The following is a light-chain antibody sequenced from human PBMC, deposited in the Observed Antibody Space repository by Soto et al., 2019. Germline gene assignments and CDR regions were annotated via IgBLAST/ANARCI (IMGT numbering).Light chain of an antibody. Sequence: QSVLTPPPSASGPPGPRVTISCSGCSSNIGSNFVYWYQQFPGTAPNLLLYRNNQRPSGVPDRFSGAKSGTSASLAISGLPSEDEADYYCAAWDNSLSGWVFGGATKVTVL. J-gene: IGLJ3*02. CDR2: RNN. V-gene: IGLV1-47*01. CDR3: AAWDNSLSGWV. CDR1: SSNIGSNF.